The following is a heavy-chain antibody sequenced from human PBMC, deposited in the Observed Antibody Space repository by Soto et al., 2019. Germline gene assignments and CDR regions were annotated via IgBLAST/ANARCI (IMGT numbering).Heavy chain of an antibody. D-gene: IGHD6-13*01. CDR2: IIPIFGTA. CDR3: ARVGGGSSWMGYCMDG. Sequence: QVQLVQSGAEVKKPGYSVKVSCKASGGTFSSYAISWVRQAPGQGLEWMGGIIPIFGTANYAQKFQGRVTITADESTSTAYMELSSLRSEDTAVYYCARVGGGSSWMGYCMDGWGQVTTVTVSS. V-gene: IGHV1-69*01. CDR1: GGTFSSYA. J-gene: IGHJ6*02.